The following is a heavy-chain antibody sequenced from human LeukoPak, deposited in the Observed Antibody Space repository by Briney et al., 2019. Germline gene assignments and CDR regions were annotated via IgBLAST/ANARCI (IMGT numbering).Heavy chain of an antibody. Sequence: SETLSLTCAVYGGSFSGYYWSWIRQPPGKGLEWIGEINHSGSTNYNPSLKSRVTISVDTSKNQFSLKLSSVTAADTAVYYCATLGRDSSGGSCNNWFDPWGQGTLVTVSS. CDR3: ATLGRDSSGGSCNNWFDP. J-gene: IGHJ5*02. CDR2: INHSGST. CDR1: GGSFSGYY. V-gene: IGHV4-34*01. D-gene: IGHD2-15*01.